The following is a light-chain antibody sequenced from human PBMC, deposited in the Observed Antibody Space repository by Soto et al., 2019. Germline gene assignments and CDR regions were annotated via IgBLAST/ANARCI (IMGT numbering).Light chain of an antibody. CDR1: QSVSSSY. Sequence: EIVLTQSPGTLSLSPGERATLSCRASQSVSSSYLAWYQQKPGQAPRLLIYGASSRATGIPGRFSGSRSGPDFTLTISSLQPEDFATYYCQQSYSTPYTFGQGTRLEIK. V-gene: IGKV3-20*01. CDR2: GAS. J-gene: IGKJ5*01. CDR3: QQSYSTPYT.